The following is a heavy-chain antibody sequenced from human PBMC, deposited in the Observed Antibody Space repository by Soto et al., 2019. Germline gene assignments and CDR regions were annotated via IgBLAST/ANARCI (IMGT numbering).Heavy chain of an antibody. CDR3: ARSHKYYDYVWGSYRYYAFDI. CDR2: IIPIFGTA. Sequence: QVQLVQSGAEVKKPGSSVKVSCKASGGTFSSYAISWVRQAPGQGLEWMGGIIPIFGTANYAQKFQGRVTITADESTSTAYMELSRLRSEDTAVYYCARSHKYYDYVWGSYRYYAFDIWGQGTMVTVSS. CDR1: GGTFSSYA. D-gene: IGHD3-16*02. V-gene: IGHV1-69*01. J-gene: IGHJ3*02.